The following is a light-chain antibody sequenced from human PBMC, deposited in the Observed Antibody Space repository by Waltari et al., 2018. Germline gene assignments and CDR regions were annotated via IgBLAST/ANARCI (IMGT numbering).Light chain of an antibody. CDR1: SRDIGGYNY. Sequence: HSALTQPASVSGSPGQSITISCSGTSRDIGGYNYVSWYQQHPGKAPKLLIYDVTNLPSGVSNRFSGSKSANTASLTISGLQAEDEAVYFCISYTSGTTDWVFGGGTKLTVL. V-gene: IGLV2-14*03. J-gene: IGLJ3*02. CDR2: DVT. CDR3: ISYTSGTTDWV.